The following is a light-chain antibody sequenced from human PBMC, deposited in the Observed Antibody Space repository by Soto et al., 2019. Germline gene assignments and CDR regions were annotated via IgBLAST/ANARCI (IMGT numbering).Light chain of an antibody. J-gene: IGKJ1*01. CDR2: GAS. CDR3: QQYGSSGT. CDR1: QSVRTK. Sequence: ETVMTQSPATLSVSPGERATLSCRASQSVRTKLAWYQQKPGQAPRLLIYGASDRATGIPDRFSGSGSGTDITLIISRLEPEDFAVYYCQQYGSSGTFGQGTKVDI. V-gene: IGKV3-20*01.